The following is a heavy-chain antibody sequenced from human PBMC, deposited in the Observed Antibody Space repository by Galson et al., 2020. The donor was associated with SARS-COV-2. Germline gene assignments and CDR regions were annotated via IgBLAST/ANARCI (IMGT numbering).Heavy chain of an antibody. CDR2: INSDGSST. V-gene: IGHV3-74*01. J-gene: IGHJ4*02. CDR1: GSTFSRYW. D-gene: IGHD6-19*01. CDR3: ATGSGYYYDS. Sequence: GGSLRLSCAASGSTFSRYWMHWVRQAPGKGLVWFSRINSDGSSTTYADSVKGRFTISRDNAKNTVYMQMNGLRAEDAAVYYCATGSGYYYDSWGQGTLVTVSS.